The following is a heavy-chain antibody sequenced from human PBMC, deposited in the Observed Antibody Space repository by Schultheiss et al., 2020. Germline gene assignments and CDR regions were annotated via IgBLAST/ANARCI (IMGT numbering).Heavy chain of an antibody. D-gene: IGHD6-13*01. J-gene: IGHJ4*02. Sequence: ASVKVSCKASGYTFTSYGISWVRQAPGQGLEWMGRINPNSGGTNYAQKFQGRVTMTRDTSISTAYMELSRLRSDDTAVYYCARSTAPAGTYPLDYWGQGTLVTVSS. CDR2: INPNSGGT. V-gene: IGHV1-2*06. CDR1: GYTFTSYG. CDR3: ARSTAPAGTYPLDY.